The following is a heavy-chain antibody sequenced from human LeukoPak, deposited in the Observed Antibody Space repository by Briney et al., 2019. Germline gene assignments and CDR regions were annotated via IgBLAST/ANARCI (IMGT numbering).Heavy chain of an antibody. CDR2: INQDGSEK. CDR3: AREGIGPGVDS. CDR1: GFTFSSYW. D-gene: IGHD7-27*01. V-gene: IGHV3-7*01. Sequence: GGAPRPPLGAPGFTFSSYWMSWVRPAPGKGLGWVVNINQDGSEKNYVDSVKGRFTIYRDNAKNSLYLQMNSLRAEDTAVYYCAREGIGPGVDSWGQGTLVTVSS. J-gene: IGHJ4*02.